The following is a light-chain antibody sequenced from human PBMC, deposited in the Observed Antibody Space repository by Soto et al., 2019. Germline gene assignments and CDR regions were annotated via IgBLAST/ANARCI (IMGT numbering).Light chain of an antibody. J-gene: IGKJ1*01. CDR1: QSIRTF. Sequence: IVLTHSPATLSLSPRERDTLSCRASQSIRTFLAWYQHRPGQAPRLLIYDASDRATGIPARFSGSGSGTDFTLTISSLEPEDSAFYYCQQRDNWPQTFGQGTIVDIK. CDR3: QQRDNWPQT. V-gene: IGKV3-11*01. CDR2: DAS.